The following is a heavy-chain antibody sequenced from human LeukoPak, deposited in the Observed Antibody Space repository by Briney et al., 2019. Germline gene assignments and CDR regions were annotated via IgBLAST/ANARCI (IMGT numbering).Heavy chain of an antibody. CDR3: ARSRDGYNDY. D-gene: IGHD5-24*01. CDR2: MNPNSGST. Sequence: ASVKVSCKASGYTFTSYDINWVRQATGQGLEWMGWMNPNSGSTGYAQKFQGRVTITRNTSISTAYMELSGLRSEDTAVYYCARSRDGYNDYWGQGTLVTVSS. CDR1: GYTFTSYD. J-gene: IGHJ4*02. V-gene: IGHV1-8*03.